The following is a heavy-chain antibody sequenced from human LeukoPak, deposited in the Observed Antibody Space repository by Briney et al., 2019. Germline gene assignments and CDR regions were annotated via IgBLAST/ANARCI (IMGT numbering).Heavy chain of an antibody. J-gene: IGHJ5*02. D-gene: IGHD3-22*01. V-gene: IGHV4-59*01. CDR1: GGSISSYY. CDR3: ARDFGGSGYYFNWFDP. Sequence: SETLSLTCTVPGGSISSYYWSWIRQPPGKGLEWIGYIYYSGSTNYNPSLKSRVTISVDTSKNQFSLKLSSVTAADTAVYYCARDFGGSGYYFNWFDPWGQGTLVTVSS. CDR2: IYYSGST.